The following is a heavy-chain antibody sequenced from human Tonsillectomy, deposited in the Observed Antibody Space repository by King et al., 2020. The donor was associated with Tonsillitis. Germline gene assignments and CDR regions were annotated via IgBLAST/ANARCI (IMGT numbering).Heavy chain of an antibody. J-gene: IGHJ4*02. V-gene: IGHV3-21*06. CDR1: GFTFSSYT. CDR2: ISSSSCYI. CDR3: ARAVGLVNVDY. Sequence: VQLVESGGGPVKPGGSLRLSCAASGFTFSSYTMNWVRQAPGRGLEWVSCISSSSCYIYYADSVKGRFTISRDNAKNSVYLQMNSLRAEDTAVYYCARAVGLVNVDYWGQGSLVTVSS. D-gene: IGHD3/OR15-3a*01.